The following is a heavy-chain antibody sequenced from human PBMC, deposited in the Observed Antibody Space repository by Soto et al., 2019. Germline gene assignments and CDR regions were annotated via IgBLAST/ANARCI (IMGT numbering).Heavy chain of an antibody. D-gene: IGHD2-8*01. CDR1: GFTFSDYY. J-gene: IGHJ3*02. CDR2: ISSSGSTI. V-gene: IGHV3-11*01. CDR3: ARDQPPAYCTNGVCYGPTAFDI. Sequence: GESLKISCAASGFTFSDYYMSWIRQAPGKGLEWVSYISSSGSTIYYADSVKGRFTISRDNAKNSLYLQMNSLRAEDTAVYYCARDQPPAYCTNGVCYGPTAFDIWGQGTMVTVSS.